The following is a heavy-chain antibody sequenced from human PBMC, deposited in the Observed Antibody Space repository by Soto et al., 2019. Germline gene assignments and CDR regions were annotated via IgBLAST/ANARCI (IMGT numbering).Heavy chain of an antibody. CDR2: ISGSGSTI. D-gene: IGHD3-22*01. Sequence: PVGSLRLSCAASGFTFSSYAVSWVRQAPGKGPEWISSISGSGSTIYYADSVKGRFTISRDNSKNTLYLQMSSLRAEDTAVYYCAKVFYYYDSSGYYYFDYCGQRTLVTVSS. J-gene: IGHJ4*02. CDR1: GFTFSSYA. V-gene: IGHV3-23*01. CDR3: AKVFYYYDSSGYYYFDY.